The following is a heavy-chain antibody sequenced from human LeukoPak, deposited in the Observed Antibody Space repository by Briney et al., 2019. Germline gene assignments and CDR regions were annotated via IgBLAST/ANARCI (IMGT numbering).Heavy chain of an antibody. J-gene: IGHJ6*02. Sequence: SETLSLTCTVSGGSISGSYWGWIRQPPGKGLEWIGYVYYRGNTNYNPSLKSRVTISVDMSKNQFSLKLRSVTAADTAVYYCARTGYSSDYYGMDVWGQGTTVTVSS. CDR2: VYYRGNT. D-gene: IGHD6-25*01. CDR1: GGSISGSY. CDR3: ARTGYSSDYYGMDV. V-gene: IGHV4-59*01.